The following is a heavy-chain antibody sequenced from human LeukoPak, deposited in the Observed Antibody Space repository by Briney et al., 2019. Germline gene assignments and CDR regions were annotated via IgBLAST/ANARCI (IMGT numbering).Heavy chain of an antibody. CDR1: GFTFRSYS. D-gene: IGHD2-21*02. V-gene: IGHV3-48*01. CDR3: ARDHEFFGGDSKWQGFDY. J-gene: IGHJ4*02. CDR2: ISSSSNRI. Sequence: GGSLRLSCAASGFTFRSYSMNWVRQAPGKGLEWVSYISSSSNRIYYTDSVKGRFTISRDNVKNSLYLQMISLTAEDTAVYYCARDHEFFGGDSKWQGFDYWGQGILVTVSS.